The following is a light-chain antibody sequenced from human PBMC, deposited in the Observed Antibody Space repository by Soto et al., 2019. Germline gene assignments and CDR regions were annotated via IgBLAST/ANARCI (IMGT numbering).Light chain of an antibody. CDR1: QDIRND. V-gene: IGKV1-17*01. CDR3: LQHSSFPRT. CDR2: AAF. J-gene: IGKJ4*01. Sequence: DIQMTQSPSSLSASVGDRVTITCRASQDIRNDLDWFQQRPGKAPQRLIYAAFSLQSGVPSRFSGNGSGTEFTLTISSLQPEDFATYYCLQHSSFPRTFGGGTKVDIK.